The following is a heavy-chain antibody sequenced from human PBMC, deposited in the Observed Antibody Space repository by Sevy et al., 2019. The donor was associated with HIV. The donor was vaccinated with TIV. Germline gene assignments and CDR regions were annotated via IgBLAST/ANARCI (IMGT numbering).Heavy chain of an antibody. V-gene: IGHV3-30*04. CDR1: GFTFSSYA. Sequence: GGSLRLSCAASGFTFSSYAMHWVRQAPGKGLEWVAVISYDGSNKYYADSVKGRFTISRDNSKNTLYLQMNSLRAEDTAVYYCARDMGSIVVVITTGFDYWDQGTLVTVSS. CDR3: ARDMGSIVVVITTGFDY. CDR2: ISYDGSNK. D-gene: IGHD3-22*01. J-gene: IGHJ4*02.